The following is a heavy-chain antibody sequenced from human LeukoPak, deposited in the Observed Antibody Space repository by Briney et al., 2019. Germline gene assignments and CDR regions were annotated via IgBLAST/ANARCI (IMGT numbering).Heavy chain of an antibody. D-gene: IGHD3-16*02. CDR3: ARVALYDYVWGSYRPFDY. J-gene: IGHJ4*02. Sequence: PSETLSLTCAVYGGSFSGYYWSWIRQPPGKGLEWIGEINHSGSTNYNPSLKSRVTISVDTSKNQYSLKLSSVTAADAAVYYCARVALYDYVWGSYRPFDYWGKGTLVTVSS. CDR2: INHSGST. CDR1: GGSFSGYY. V-gene: IGHV4-34*01.